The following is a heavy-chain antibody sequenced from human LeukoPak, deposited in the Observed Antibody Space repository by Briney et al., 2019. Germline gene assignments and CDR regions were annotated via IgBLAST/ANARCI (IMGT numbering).Heavy chain of an antibody. D-gene: IGHD1-26*01. CDR2: ISSIGSTI. CDR3: ARDLGATIFDFDY. V-gene: IGHV3-48*01. J-gene: IGHJ4*02. CDR1: GFTFSTYT. Sequence: GGSLRLSCAASGFTFSTYTMNWVRQAPGKGLAWVSSISSIGSTIYYADSVKGRFTISRDNAKNSPYLQMNSLRVEDTAVYYCARDLGATIFDFDYWGQGTLVTVST.